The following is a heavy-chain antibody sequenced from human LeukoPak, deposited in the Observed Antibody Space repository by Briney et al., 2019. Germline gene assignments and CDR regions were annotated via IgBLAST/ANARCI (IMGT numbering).Heavy chain of an antibody. D-gene: IGHD4-17*01. CDR2: IYHSGST. CDR1: GGSISSSNW. Sequence: SGTLSFTCAVSGGSISSSNWWSWVRQPPGKGLEWIGEIYHSGSTNYNPSLKSRVTISVDKSKNQFSLKLSSVTAADTAVYYCARDSIRDYGDFAGAFDIWGQGTMVTVSS. J-gene: IGHJ3*02. CDR3: ARDSIRDYGDFAGAFDI. V-gene: IGHV4-4*02.